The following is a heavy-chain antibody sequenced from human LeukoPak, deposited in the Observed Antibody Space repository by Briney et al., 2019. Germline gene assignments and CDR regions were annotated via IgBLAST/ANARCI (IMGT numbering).Heavy chain of an antibody. CDR1: GFTFSSHS. CDR3: AREGARFDDYGGDFDY. Sequence: PGGSLRLSCTASGFTFSSHSMNWVRQAPGKGLEWISYISRSSSTVYYADAVKGRFTISRDIAKNSLFLQMNSLKAEDTAVYYCAREGARFDDYGGDFDYWGQGTLVTVSS. CDR2: ISRSSSTV. D-gene: IGHD4-23*01. J-gene: IGHJ4*02. V-gene: IGHV3-48*04.